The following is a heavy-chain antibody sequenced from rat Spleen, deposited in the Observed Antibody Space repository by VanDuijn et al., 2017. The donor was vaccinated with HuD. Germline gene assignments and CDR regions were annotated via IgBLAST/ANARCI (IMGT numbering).Heavy chain of an antibody. D-gene: IGHD1-4*01. CDR3: ARETGYNSYFDY. CDR1: GFTFSDYA. V-gene: IGHV5S23*01. Sequence: EVQLVESGGGLVQPGNSLKLSCAASGFTFSDYAMAWVRQSPKKGLEWVATISTGGGNTYYRDSVKGRFTISRDNVKNTLYLQMDSLRSEDTATYYCARETGYNSYFDYWGQGVMVTVSS. CDR2: ISTGGGNT. J-gene: IGHJ2*01.